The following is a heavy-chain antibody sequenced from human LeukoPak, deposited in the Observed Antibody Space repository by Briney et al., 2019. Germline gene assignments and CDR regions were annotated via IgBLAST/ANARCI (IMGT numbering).Heavy chain of an antibody. D-gene: IGHD3-3*01. CDR2: ISSSSSYI. Sequence: GGSLRLSCAASGFTFSSYSMNWVRQAPGKGLEWVSSISSSSSYIYYADSVKGRFTISRDNAKNSLYLQMNSLRAEDTAVYYCARGDYDFWSGYPYWGQGTLVIVSS. CDR1: GFTFSSYS. CDR3: ARGDYDFWSGYPY. V-gene: IGHV3-21*01. J-gene: IGHJ4*02.